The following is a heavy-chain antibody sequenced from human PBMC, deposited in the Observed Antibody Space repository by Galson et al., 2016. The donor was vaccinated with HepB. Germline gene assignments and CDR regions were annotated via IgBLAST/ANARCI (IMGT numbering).Heavy chain of an antibody. CDR3: AKAKDRGYDSGCLDN. CDR2: IRGSGSSP. J-gene: IGHJ4*02. V-gene: IGHV3-23*01. CDR1: GFSFSNYA. D-gene: IGHD6-19*01. Sequence: SLRLSCAASGFSFSNYAISWVRQTPGKGLEWVSDIRGSGSSPYYADSVLGRFTITRDNSKNTLYLKMNSLRAEDTALYYCAKAKDRGYDSGCLDNWGQGTLVIVSS.